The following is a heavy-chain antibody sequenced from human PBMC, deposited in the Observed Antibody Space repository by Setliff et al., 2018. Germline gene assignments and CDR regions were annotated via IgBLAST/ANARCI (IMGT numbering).Heavy chain of an antibody. CDR3: ATTRVWIPALDS. J-gene: IGHJ4*02. Sequence: PGGSLRLSCAASGFAFASHNMLWVRQAPGKGLEWVAAISSANNYLVYADSVKGRFTISRDNAKNSVYLQMNSLRAEDTAIYYCATTRVWIPALDSCGQGTLVTVSS. V-gene: IGHV3-21*04. CDR2: ISSANNYL. D-gene: IGHD2-2*01. CDR1: GFAFASHN.